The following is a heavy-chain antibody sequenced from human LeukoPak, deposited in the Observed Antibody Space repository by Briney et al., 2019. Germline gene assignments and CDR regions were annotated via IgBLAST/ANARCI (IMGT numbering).Heavy chain of an antibody. D-gene: IGHD6-13*01. V-gene: IGHV4-59*01. Sequence: PSETLSLTCTVSGGSISSYYWSWIRQPPGKGLEWIGYIYYSGSTNYNPSLKSRVTISVDTSKNQFSLKLSSVTAADTAVYYCAREAAEYYYYYMDVWGKGTTVTVSS. CDR1: GGSISSYY. J-gene: IGHJ6*03. CDR2: IYYSGST. CDR3: AREAAEYYYYYMDV.